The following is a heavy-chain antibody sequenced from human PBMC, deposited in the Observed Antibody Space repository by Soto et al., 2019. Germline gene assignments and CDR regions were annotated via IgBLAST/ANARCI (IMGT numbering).Heavy chain of an antibody. V-gene: IGHV3-73*01. CDR1: GFTFSGSA. Sequence: GGSLRLSWAASGFTFSGSAMHWVRQATGKGLEWVGRIRSKANSYATAYAASVKGRFTISRDDSKNTAYLQMNSLKTEDTAVYYCTREVATKTIYYYYGMDVWGQGTTVTVSS. D-gene: IGHD5-12*01. J-gene: IGHJ6*02. CDR2: IRSKANSYAT. CDR3: TREVATKTIYYYYGMDV.